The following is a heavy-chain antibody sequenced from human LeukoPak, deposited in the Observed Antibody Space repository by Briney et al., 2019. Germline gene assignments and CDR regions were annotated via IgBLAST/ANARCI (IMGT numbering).Heavy chain of an antibody. CDR2: MNPNSGNT. J-gene: IGHJ4*02. D-gene: IGHD5-12*01. CDR3: ATPSEWRRWVAFDY. CDR1: GYTFTSYD. V-gene: IGHV1-8*01. Sequence: ASVKVSCKASGYTFTSYDINWVRQATGQGLEWMGWMNPNSGNTGYAQKFQGRVTMTRNTSISTAYMELSSLRSEDTAVYYCATPSEWRRWVAFDYWGQGTLVTVSS.